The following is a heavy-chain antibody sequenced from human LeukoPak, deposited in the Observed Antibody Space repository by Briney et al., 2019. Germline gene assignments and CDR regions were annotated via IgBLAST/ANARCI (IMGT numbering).Heavy chain of an antibody. D-gene: IGHD3-10*01. V-gene: IGHV1-2*02. J-gene: IGHJ4*02. CDR1: GYTFTGYY. Sequence: ASVKVSCKASGYTFTGYYIHWVRQAPGQGLEWMGWINPNSGGSNYAQKFRGRVSMTRDTSINTAYMELSRLRSDDTAVYYCAKAARYYRSGTYSYFDYWGQGTLVTVSS. CDR3: AKAARYYRSGTYSYFDY. CDR2: INPNSGGS.